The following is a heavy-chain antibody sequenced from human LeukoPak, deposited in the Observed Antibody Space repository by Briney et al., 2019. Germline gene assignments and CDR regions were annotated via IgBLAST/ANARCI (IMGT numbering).Heavy chain of an antibody. CDR3: AKDRNYYDSSGYIYYFDY. CDR1: GGTFSSYA. CDR2: ISGSGVST. V-gene: IGHV3-23*01. Sequence: GASVKVSCKASGGTFSSYAMSWVRQAPGEGLEWVSGISGSGVSTYYADSVKGRFTISRDNSKNTLYLQMNSLRAEDTAVYYCAKDRNYYDSSGYIYYFDYWGQGTLVTVSS. J-gene: IGHJ4*02. D-gene: IGHD3-22*01.